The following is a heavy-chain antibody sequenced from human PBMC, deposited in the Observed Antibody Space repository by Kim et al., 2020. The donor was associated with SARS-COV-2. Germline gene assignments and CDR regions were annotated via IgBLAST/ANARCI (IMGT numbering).Heavy chain of an antibody. V-gene: IGHV1-2*06. Sequence: ASVKVSCKASGYSFTGYYIHWVRQAPGQGLEWMGRVNPNGGGTNYAQRFQGRVTMTRDMSVNTVYMELSSLISDDTAVYYCAREDYTSSWYYFDYWGQGSLVTVSS. J-gene: IGHJ4*02. CDR2: VNPNGGGT. CDR1: GYSFTGYY. CDR3: AREDYTSSWYYFDY. D-gene: IGHD6-13*01.